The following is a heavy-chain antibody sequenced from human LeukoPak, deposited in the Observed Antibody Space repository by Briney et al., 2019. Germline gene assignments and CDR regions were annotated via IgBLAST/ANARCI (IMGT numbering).Heavy chain of an antibody. J-gene: IGHJ4*02. V-gene: IGHV3-53*01. CDR2: IYSGGTT. D-gene: IGHD1-26*01. CDR1: GFTVSSNY. Sequence: GGSLRLSCAASGFTVSSNYMSWVRQAPGKGLDWVSLIYSGGTTYYAESVKGRFTISRDNSKNTLYLQMNSLRAEDTAVYYCAREPTSGSLYFDYWGQGTLVTVSS. CDR3: AREPTSGSLYFDY.